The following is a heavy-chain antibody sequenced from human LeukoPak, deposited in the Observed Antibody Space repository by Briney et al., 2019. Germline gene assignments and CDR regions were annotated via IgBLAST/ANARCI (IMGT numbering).Heavy chain of an antibody. J-gene: IGHJ4*02. D-gene: IGHD6-19*01. CDR3: AKDATRTSGWYYFDH. CDR1: GFTVSSNY. V-gene: IGHV3-66*01. Sequence: SGGSLRLSCVASGFTVSSNYMSWVRQAPGKGLEWVSVIYSGGNTNYADSVKGRFTISRDNSKNTLSLQLNSLRAEDTAVYYCAKDATRTSGWYYFDHWGQGTLVTVSS. CDR2: IYSGGNT.